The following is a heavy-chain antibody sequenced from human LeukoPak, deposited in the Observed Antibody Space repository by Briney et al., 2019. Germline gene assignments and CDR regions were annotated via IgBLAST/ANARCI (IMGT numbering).Heavy chain of an antibody. CDR2: IYHSGST. Sequence: NPSETLSLTCAVSGYSISSGYYWGWIRQPPGKGPEWIGSIYHSGSTYYNPSLKSRVTISVDTSKNQLSLKLSSMTAADTAVYYGARHDLYDFWSGSPIDYWGQGTLVTVSS. D-gene: IGHD3/OR15-3a*01. CDR3: ARHDLYDFWSGSPIDY. V-gene: IGHV4-38-2*01. J-gene: IGHJ4*02. CDR1: GYSISSGYY.